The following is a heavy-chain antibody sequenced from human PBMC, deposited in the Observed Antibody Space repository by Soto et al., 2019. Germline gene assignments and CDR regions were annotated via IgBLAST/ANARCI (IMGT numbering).Heavy chain of an antibody. Sequence: GGSLRLSCTASGLTFGDYAMSWFRQAPGKGLEWVGFIRSKAYGGTTEYAASVKGRFTISRDDSKSIAYLQMNSLKTEDTAVYYCTRVLEAAAGTFLYYYGMDVWGQGTTVTVSS. CDR2: IRSKAYGGTT. J-gene: IGHJ6*02. CDR1: GLTFGDYA. D-gene: IGHD6-13*01. V-gene: IGHV3-49*03. CDR3: TRVLEAAAGTFLYYYGMDV.